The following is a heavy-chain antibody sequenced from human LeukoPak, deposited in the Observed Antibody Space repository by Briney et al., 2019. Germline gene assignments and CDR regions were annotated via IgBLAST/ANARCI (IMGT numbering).Heavy chain of an antibody. CDR1: GGTFSTYT. CDR3: ARDRSFSSPDAFDI. CDR2: IIPIFGTA. J-gene: IGHJ3*02. D-gene: IGHD6-6*01. V-gene: IGHV1-69*05. Sequence: ASVKVSCKASGGTFSTYTISWVRQAPGQGLEWMGGIIPIFGTANYAQKFQGRVTITTDESTSTAYMELSSLRSEDTAVYYCARDRSFSSPDAFDIWSQGTMVTVSS.